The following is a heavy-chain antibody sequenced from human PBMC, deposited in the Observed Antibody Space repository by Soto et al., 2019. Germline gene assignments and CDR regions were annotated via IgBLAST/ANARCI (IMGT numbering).Heavy chain of an antibody. D-gene: IGHD3-3*01. Sequence: QVQLVHSGAEVKKPGASVKVSCKASGYTFTSYDINWVRQATGQGLERMGWMNPNSGNTGYAQKLQGRVTMTRNTSISTAYMELSSLRSEDTAVYYCARAAYDFWCGYWNWFDPWGQGPLVTVSS. CDR3: ARAAYDFWCGYWNWFDP. CDR2: MNPNSGNT. J-gene: IGHJ5*02. V-gene: IGHV1-8*01. CDR1: GYTFTSYD.